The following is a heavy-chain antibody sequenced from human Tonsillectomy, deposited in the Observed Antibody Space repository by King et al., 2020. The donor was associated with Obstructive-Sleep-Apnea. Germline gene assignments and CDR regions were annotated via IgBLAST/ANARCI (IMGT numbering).Heavy chain of an antibody. CDR2: IDPSDSYT. V-gene: IGHV5-10-1*03. CDR1: GYSFTSYW. J-gene: IGHJ4*02. CDR3: ARPRYNLHDVFDY. D-gene: IGHD1-1*01. Sequence: VQLVESRAEVKKPGESLRISCKGSGYSFTSYWISWVRQMPGKGLEWMGRIDPSDSYTYYSPSFQGHVTISADKSISTAYLQWSSLKASDTAIYYCARPRYNLHDVFDYWGQGTLVTVSS.